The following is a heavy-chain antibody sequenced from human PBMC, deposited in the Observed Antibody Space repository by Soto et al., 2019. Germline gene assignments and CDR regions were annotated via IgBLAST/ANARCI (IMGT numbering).Heavy chain of an antibody. CDR3: ARSIAARLGYYYYGMDV. J-gene: IGHJ6*02. Sequence: GGSLRLSCAASGFTFSSYGMHWVRQAPGKGLEWVAVIWYDGSNKYYADSVKGRFTISRDNSKNTLYLQMNSLRAEDTAVYYCARSIAARLGYYYYGMDVWGQGTTVTVSS. CDR2: IWYDGSNK. CDR1: GFTFSSYG. D-gene: IGHD6-6*01. V-gene: IGHV3-33*01.